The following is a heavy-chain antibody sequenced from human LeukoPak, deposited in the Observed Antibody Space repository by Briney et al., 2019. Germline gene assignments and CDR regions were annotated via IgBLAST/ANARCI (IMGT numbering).Heavy chain of an antibody. Sequence: ASVKVSCKASGGTFSKYAISWVRQAPGQGLEWIGGITPTYGLVHYAQKFQGRVTLTTDTSTGTADLEMNSLTFEDTAVYYCVTGTNGLYGSNRFQGYFDDWGQGTLVTVLS. J-gene: IGHJ4*02. CDR3: VTGTNGLYGSNRFQGYFDD. D-gene: IGHD6-13*01. CDR1: GGTFSKYA. CDR2: ITPTYGLV. V-gene: IGHV1-69*10.